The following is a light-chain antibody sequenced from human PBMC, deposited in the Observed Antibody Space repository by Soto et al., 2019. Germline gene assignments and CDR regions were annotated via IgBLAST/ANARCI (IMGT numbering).Light chain of an antibody. CDR2: DAS. V-gene: IGKV3-11*02. CDR3: QNRSNWPLT. CDR1: QSVSSY. J-gene: IGKJ3*01. Sequence: EIVLTQSPATLSLSPGERATLSCRASQSVSSYLAWYQQKPGQAPSLLIYDASNRATGIPARFSGSGSGRDFTLTLSSLEPEDFAVYYCQNRSNWPLTFGPGTKVDIK.